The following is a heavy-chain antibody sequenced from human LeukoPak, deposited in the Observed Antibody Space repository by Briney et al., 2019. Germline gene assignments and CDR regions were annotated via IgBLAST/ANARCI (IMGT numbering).Heavy chain of an antibody. J-gene: IGHJ4*02. V-gene: IGHV3-7*01. CDR3: ARAEGIVGATDLGY. Sequence: GGSLRLSCAASGFTFSSYWMNWARQAPGKGLEWVASINHNGNVDYYVDSVKGRFTISRDNAKNSLYLQMNSLRAEDTAVYYCARAEGIVGATDLGYWGQGTLVTVSS. D-gene: IGHD1-26*01. CDR2: INHNGNVD. CDR1: GFTFSSYW.